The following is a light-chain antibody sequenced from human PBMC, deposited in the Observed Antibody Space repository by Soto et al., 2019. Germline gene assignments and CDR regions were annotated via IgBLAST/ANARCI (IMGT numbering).Light chain of an antibody. V-gene: IGKV3-11*01. Sequence: EIVLTQSPASLSLSPGERATLSCRASQSVTSYLAWYQHKPGQAPRLLIYDASNRATGIPARFSGSGSGTDFNLTISSLEPEDFAVYYCQQRSNWPLTFGPGTKVDLK. CDR3: QQRSNWPLT. CDR1: QSVTSY. CDR2: DAS. J-gene: IGKJ3*01.